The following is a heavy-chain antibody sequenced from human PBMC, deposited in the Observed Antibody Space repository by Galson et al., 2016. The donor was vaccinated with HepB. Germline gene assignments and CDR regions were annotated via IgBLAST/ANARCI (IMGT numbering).Heavy chain of an antibody. D-gene: IGHD6-6*01. Sequence: YSWGWIRQPPGKGLEWIGTMYHGGSAYFNPSFESRVTISVDTSKNQFSLHLRSVTAADTAVYYCARRPWVATHITEYFQHWGPGTLVTVSS. V-gene: IGHV4-39*01. CDR2: MYHGGSA. CDR1: YS. CDR3: ARRPWVATHITEYFQH. J-gene: IGHJ1*01.